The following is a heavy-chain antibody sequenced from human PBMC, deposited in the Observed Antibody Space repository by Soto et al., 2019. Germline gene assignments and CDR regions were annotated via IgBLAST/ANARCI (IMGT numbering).Heavy chain of an antibody. J-gene: IGHJ4*02. D-gene: IGHD3-16*02. Sequence: GGSLRLSCSASGFTFSYFGMHWVRQPPGRGLEFVSAIKSQGDTTYYADSVKGRFTISRDNSENTLYLQMSSLRPEDTAVYYCVKDRSLAEPEKYYFDYWGQGTLVTVSS. CDR3: VKDRSLAEPEKYYFDY. CDR1: GFTFSYFG. CDR2: IKSQGDTT. V-gene: IGHV3-64D*08.